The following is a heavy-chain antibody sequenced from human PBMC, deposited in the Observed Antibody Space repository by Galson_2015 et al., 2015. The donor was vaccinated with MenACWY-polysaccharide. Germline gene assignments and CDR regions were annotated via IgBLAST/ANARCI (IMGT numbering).Heavy chain of an antibody. CDR3: ARGHYGLDQ. CDR1: GFNFSNYW. J-gene: IGHJ4*02. Sequence: SLRLSCAASGFNFSNYWMTWVRQAPGKGLEWVANIKKDGSEKYYVDSVKGRFTSSRDNAKNSLYLQMNSLRAEDTAIYYCARGHYGLDQWGQGTLVTVSP. D-gene: IGHD4-17*01. V-gene: IGHV3-7*03. CDR2: IKKDGSEK.